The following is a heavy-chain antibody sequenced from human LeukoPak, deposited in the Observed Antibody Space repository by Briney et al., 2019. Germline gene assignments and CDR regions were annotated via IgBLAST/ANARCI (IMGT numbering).Heavy chain of an antibody. J-gene: IGHJ4*02. Sequence: PGGSLRLSCAASGFTFSSYSMNWVRQAPGKGLEWVSSISSSSSYIYYADSVKGRFTISRDNAKNSLYLQMNSLRAEDTAVYYCARDRLDQDYYDSSGYLESGGQGTVVTVSS. CDR1: GFTFSSYS. V-gene: IGHV3-21*01. D-gene: IGHD3-22*01. CDR3: ARDRLDQDYYDSSGYLES. CDR2: ISSSSSYI.